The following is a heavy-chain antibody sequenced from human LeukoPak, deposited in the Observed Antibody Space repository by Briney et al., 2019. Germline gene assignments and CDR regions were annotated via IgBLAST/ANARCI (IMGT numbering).Heavy chain of an antibody. J-gene: IGHJ5*01. CDR2: IWYDGRTK. CDR3: VRDADGGNSWFDS. V-gene: IGHV3-33*01. Sequence: GGSLRHSCEVSGFIFSNYGMHWVRQAPGKGLEWVALIWYDGRTKFHADSVRGRFTISRDDAKKSLYLQMNSLRAEDTAVYYCVRDADGGNSWFDSWGQGTLVTVSS. D-gene: IGHD4-23*01. CDR1: GFIFSNYG.